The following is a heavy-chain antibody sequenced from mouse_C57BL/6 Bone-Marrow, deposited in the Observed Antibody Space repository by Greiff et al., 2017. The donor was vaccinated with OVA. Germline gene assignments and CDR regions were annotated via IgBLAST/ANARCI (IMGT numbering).Heavy chain of an antibody. Sequence: EVQVVESGPGLVKPSQSLSLTCSVTGYSITSGYYWNWIRQFPGNKLEWMGYISYDGSNNYNPSLKNRISITRDTSKNQFFLKLNSVTTEDTATYYCARGTTTVVGYWGQGTTLTVSS. CDR2: ISYDGSN. D-gene: IGHD1-1*01. V-gene: IGHV3-6*01. CDR1: GYSITSGYY. CDR3: ARGTTTVVGY. J-gene: IGHJ2*01.